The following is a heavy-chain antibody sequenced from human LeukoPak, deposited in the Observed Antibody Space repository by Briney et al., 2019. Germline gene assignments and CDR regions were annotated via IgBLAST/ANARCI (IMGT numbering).Heavy chain of an antibody. CDR1: GGSISSYY. J-gene: IGHJ4*02. Sequence: SETLSLTCTVSGGSISSYYWSWIRRPPGKGLEWIGYTYYSGSTNYNPSLKSRVTISVDTSKNQFSLKLSSVTAADTAVYYCARDYYDSSGFLVFDYWGQGTLVTVSS. CDR3: ARDYYDSSGFLVFDY. V-gene: IGHV4-59*01. D-gene: IGHD3-22*01. CDR2: TYYSGST.